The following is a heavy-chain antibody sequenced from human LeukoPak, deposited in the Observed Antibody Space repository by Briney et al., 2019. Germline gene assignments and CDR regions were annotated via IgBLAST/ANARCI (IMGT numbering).Heavy chain of an antibody. Sequence: SVKVSCKASGGTFSSYAISWVRQAPGQGLEWMGGIIPIFGTANYAQKFQGRVTITTDESTSTAYMELSSLRSEDTAVYYCAGVRVPAAKRPNYYYYYYMDVWGKGTTVTVSS. CDR1: GGTFSSYA. V-gene: IGHV1-69*05. D-gene: IGHD2-2*01. CDR3: AGVRVPAAKRPNYYYYYYMDV. CDR2: IIPIFGTA. J-gene: IGHJ6*03.